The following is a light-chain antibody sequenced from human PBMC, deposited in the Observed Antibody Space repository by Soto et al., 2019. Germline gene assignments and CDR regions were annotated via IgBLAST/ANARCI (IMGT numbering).Light chain of an antibody. CDR1: QSISVH. J-gene: IGKJ2*01. Sequence: DIQMTQSPSSLSASVGDTVTITCRASQSISVHLNWYQQNPGKVPKLLIYAASNLHSGVPSRFSGSGSETDFALTLSSLQPEDLATDYCQQSFITPYTFGQGTRREIK. CDR2: AAS. CDR3: QQSFITPYT. V-gene: IGKV1-39*01.